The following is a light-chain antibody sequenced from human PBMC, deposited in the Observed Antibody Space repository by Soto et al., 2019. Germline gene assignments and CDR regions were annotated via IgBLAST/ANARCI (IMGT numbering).Light chain of an antibody. J-gene: IGKJ2*01. CDR3: QQCYSTPYT. CDR2: WAS. V-gene: IGKV4-1*01. CDR1: QSVFSK. Sequence: EMVMTQSPGTLSVSPGERVTLSCRASQSVFSKLAWYQQKPGQPPKLLIYWASTRESGVPDRFSGSGSGTDFTLTISSLQAEDVAVYYCQQCYSTPYTFGQGTKLEIK.